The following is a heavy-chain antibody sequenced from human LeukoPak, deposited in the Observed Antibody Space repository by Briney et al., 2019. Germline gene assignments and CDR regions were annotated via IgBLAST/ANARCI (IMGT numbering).Heavy chain of an antibody. Sequence: GGTLRLSCAASGFSFSSYGMSWVRQAPGKGLEWVSGISGSGASTYYADSVKGRFTISRDNSKNTLHLQMNSLRAEDTAVYYCAKDRSRYDSSAYDFDYWGQGALVTVSS. CDR1: GFSFSSYG. J-gene: IGHJ4*02. V-gene: IGHV3-23*01. CDR2: ISGSGAST. D-gene: IGHD3-22*01. CDR3: AKDRSRYDSSAYDFDY.